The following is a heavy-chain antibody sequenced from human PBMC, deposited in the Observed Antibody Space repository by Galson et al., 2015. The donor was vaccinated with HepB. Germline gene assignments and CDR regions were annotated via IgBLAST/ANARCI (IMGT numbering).Heavy chain of an antibody. CDR2: ISYDGSNK. CDR3: AIPNYSGYDLELGPGY. D-gene: IGHD5-12*01. V-gene: IGHV3-30*04. J-gene: IGHJ4*02. Sequence: SLRLSCAASGFTFSSYAMHWVRQAPGKGLEWVAVISYDGSNKYYADSVKGRFTISRDNSKNTLYLQMNSLRAEDTAVYYCAIPNYSGYDLELGPGYWGQGTLVTVSS. CDR1: GFTFSSYA.